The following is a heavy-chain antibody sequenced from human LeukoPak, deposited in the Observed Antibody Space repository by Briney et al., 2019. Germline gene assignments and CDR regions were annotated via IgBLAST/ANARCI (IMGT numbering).Heavy chain of an antibody. J-gene: IGHJ4*02. CDR1: GSGFNSYR. CDR2: IYPGDSDT. Sequence: GAALQISTKSSGSGFNSYRIDWVRQIPGKGQERMGIIYPGDSDTSYSPSFQRQVTISADKSITTAYLQWSSLKASDTAVYYCARRRGSSWAIFDYWGQGTLVTVSS. D-gene: IGHD6-13*01. V-gene: IGHV5-51*01. CDR3: ARRRGSSWAIFDY.